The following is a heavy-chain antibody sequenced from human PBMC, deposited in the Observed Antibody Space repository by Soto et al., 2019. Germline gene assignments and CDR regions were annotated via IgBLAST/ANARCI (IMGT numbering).Heavy chain of an antibody. Sequence: SQPLSLTCALSGDSVSSNSAAWNWIRQSPSRGLEWLGRTYYRSKWYNDYAVSVKSRITINPDTSKNQFSLQLNSVTPEDTAVYYCARGSSLHYDFWSGQKPYYFDYWGQGTLVTVSS. CDR2: TYYRSKWYN. J-gene: IGHJ4*02. CDR1: GDSVSSNSAA. V-gene: IGHV6-1*01. D-gene: IGHD3-3*01. CDR3: ARGSSLHYDFWSGQKPYYFDY.